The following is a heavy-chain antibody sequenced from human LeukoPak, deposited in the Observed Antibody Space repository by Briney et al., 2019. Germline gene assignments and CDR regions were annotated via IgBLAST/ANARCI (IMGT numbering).Heavy chain of an antibody. D-gene: IGHD5-12*01. V-gene: IGHV3-66*01. CDR1: GFTFSSYE. Sequence: GGSLRLSCAASGFTFSSYEMNWVRQAPGKGLEWVSVIYSGGSTYYADFVKGRFTISRDNSKNTLYLQMNSLRAEDTAVYYCASSDIVATIFDYYWGQGTLVTVSS. CDR2: IYSGGST. J-gene: IGHJ4*02. CDR3: ASSDIVATIFDYY.